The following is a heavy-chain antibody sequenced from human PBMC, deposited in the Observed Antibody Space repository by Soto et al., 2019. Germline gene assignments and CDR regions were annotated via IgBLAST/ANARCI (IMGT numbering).Heavy chain of an antibody. CDR3: AGSVGATTINWFDP. D-gene: IGHD1-26*01. CDR2: INHSGST. V-gene: IGHV4-34*01. CDR1: GGSFSGYY. J-gene: IGHJ5*02. Sequence: SETLSLTCAVYGGSFSGYYWSWIRQPPGKGLEWIGEINHSGSTNYNPSLKSRVTISVDTSKNQFSLKLSSVTAADTAVYYCAGSVGATTINWFDPWGQGTLVTVSS.